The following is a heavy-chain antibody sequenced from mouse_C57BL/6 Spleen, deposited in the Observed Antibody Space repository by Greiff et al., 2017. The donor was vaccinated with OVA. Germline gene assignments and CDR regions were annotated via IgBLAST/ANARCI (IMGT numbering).Heavy chain of an antibody. D-gene: IGHD2-2*01. CDR3: ARRVYGYDGNYFDY. Sequence: QVQLQQSGAELVKPGASVKISCKASGYTFTDYYIFWVWQRPGLCLAWIGKIGPGCGSTYYKDKFKVKATLTTDKSASTANMQHSSLTTEDSAVYFSARRVYGYDGNYFDYWGKGTTLTVSS. CDR2: IGPGCGST. V-gene: IGHV1-77*01. CDR1: GYTFTDYY. J-gene: IGHJ2*01.